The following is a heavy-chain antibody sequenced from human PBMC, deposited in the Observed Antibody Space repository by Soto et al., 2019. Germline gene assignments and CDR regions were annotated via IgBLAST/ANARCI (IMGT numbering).Heavy chain of an antibody. V-gene: IGHV1-69*12. CDR2: IIPIFGTP. Sequence: QFQLVQSGAEVKKPASSVKVSCKASGGTFSRSALSWVRQTPRQGLEWMGGIIPIFGTPNYAQNFQGRVTITADECTNIAYMELSNLTSEDPGVYYCARHEGVAVAACDIWGQGTRVIVSS. CDR3: ARHEGVAVAACDI. J-gene: IGHJ3*02. CDR1: GGTFSRSA. D-gene: IGHD2-15*01.